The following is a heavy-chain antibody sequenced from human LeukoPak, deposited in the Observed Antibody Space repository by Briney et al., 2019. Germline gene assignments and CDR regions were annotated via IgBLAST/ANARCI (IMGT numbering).Heavy chain of an antibody. J-gene: IGHJ5*02. CDR2: VNPYNGNT. CDR1: GYTFINYG. D-gene: IGHD2-15*01. V-gene: IGHV1-18*01. Sequence: ASVKVSCKGSGYTFINYGISWVRQAPGQGLEWMGWVNPYNGNTNYAQKLQGRVTMTTDTSTSTAYMELRSPRSDDTAVYYCARAGYCSGGSCYESWFDPWGQGTLVTVSS. CDR3: ARAGYCSGGSCYESWFDP.